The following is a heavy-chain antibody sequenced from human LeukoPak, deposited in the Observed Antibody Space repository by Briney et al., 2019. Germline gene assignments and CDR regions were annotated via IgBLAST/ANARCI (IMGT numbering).Heavy chain of an antibody. CDR2: IVVGSGNT. V-gene: IGHV1-58*01. CDR3: AADVWAEGSYYYLDY. Sequence: SVKVSCKASGFTFTSSAVQWVRRARGQRLEWIGWIVVGSGNTNYAQKFQERVTITRDMSTSTAYMELSSLRSEDTAVYYCAADVWAEGSYYYLDYWGQGTLVTVSS. J-gene: IGHJ4*02. CDR1: GFTFTSSA. D-gene: IGHD3-10*01.